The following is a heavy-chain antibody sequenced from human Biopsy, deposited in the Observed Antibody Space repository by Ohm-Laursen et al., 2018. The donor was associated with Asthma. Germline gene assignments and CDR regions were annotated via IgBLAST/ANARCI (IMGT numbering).Heavy chain of an antibody. CDR3: VRATSTWSQSGPHYFDH. D-gene: IGHD6-13*01. CDR2: VHSTGST. Sequence: TLSLTCTVSPGSINDYYWNWIRQFPGKGLEWIGYVHSTGSTRFNPSLKSRLTISVDTSVDQASLKLTSVTAADTAVYYCVRATSTWSQSGPHYFDHWGQGTLVTVSS. J-gene: IGHJ4*02. V-gene: IGHV4-59*01. CDR1: PGSINDYY.